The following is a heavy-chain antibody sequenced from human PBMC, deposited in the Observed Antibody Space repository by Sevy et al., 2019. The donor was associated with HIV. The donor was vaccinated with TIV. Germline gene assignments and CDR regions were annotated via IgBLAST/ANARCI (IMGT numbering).Heavy chain of an antibody. CDR2: IIPILGTV. J-gene: IGHJ4*02. D-gene: IGHD6-19*01. V-gene: IGHV1-69*13. CDR1: GGTFSTNG. Sequence: VKVSCKASGGTFSTNGIRWVRQAPGQGPEWMGGIIPILGTVNYAQKFQGRVTITADESTKTAYMELSSLRSEDTAVYYCARGGGNGWYYFDYWGQEALVTVSS. CDR3: ARGGGNGWYYFDY.